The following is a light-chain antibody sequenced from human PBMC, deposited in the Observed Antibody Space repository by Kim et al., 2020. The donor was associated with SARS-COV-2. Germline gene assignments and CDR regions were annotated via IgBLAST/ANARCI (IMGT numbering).Light chain of an antibody. Sequence: QTLRITCQGDSLRPYFATWYPEKPGQAPVLVIYGRNDRPSWIPVRFAGSSSGNTASLTIPGAQAEDEAYYFCNSRAGYGDHIKYVFGTVTKVTVL. V-gene: IGLV3-19*01. CDR2: GRN. CDR3: NSRAGYGDHIKYV. J-gene: IGLJ1*01. CDR1: SLRPYF.